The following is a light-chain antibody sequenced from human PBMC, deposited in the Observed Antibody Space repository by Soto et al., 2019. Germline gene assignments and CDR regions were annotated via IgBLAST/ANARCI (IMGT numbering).Light chain of an antibody. CDR2: DTS. Sequence: IMLAQSPATLSGSHREGATLSCRASQGIGDTLAWYQHKPGQTPRLLIYDTSTRATGVPTRFSGSRSGAEFTLTINSLKPEDFAVYYCQPYNNSPLTFGGGTKVDIK. CDR3: QPYNNSPLT. J-gene: IGKJ4*01. V-gene: IGKV3-15*01. CDR1: QGIGDT.